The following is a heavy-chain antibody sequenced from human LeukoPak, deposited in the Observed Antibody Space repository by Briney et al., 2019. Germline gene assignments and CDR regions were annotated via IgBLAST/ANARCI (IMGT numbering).Heavy chain of an antibody. D-gene: IGHD6-25*01. CDR3: ASRSGWRYFDY. Sequence: GGSLRLSCAASGFTFSSYAMHWVRQAPGKGLEHVSAISSNGGSTYYANSVKGRFTISRDNSLNTLYLQMNSLRAEDTAVYYCASRSGWRYFDYWGQGTLVTVSS. J-gene: IGHJ4*02. V-gene: IGHV3-64*01. CDR1: GFTFSSYA. CDR2: ISSNGGST.